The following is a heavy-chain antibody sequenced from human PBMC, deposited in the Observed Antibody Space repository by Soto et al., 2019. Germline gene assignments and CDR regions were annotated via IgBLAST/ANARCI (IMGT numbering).Heavy chain of an antibody. CDR3: ARRRSGYSSGWVYYYYGMDV. J-gene: IGHJ6*02. Sequence: PSETLSLTCTVSGGSISSSSYYWGWIRQPPGKGLEWIGSIYYSGSTYYNPSLKSRVTISVDTSKNQFSLKLSSVTAADTAVYYCARRRSGYSSGWVYYYYGMDVWGQGTTVTVSS. CDR1: GGSISSSSYY. V-gene: IGHV4-39*01. CDR2: IYYSGST. D-gene: IGHD6-19*01.